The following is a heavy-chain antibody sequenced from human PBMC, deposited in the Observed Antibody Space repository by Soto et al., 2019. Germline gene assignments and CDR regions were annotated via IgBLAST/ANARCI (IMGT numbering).Heavy chain of an antibody. V-gene: IGHV5-51*01. CDR3: ARHGSRDIVVVPAALKYYYYGMDV. Sequence: HGESLKISCKGSGYSFTSYWIGWVRQMPGKGLEWMGIIYPGDSDTRYSPSFQGQVTISADKSISTAYLQWSSLKASDTAMYYCARHGSRDIVVVPAALKYYYYGMDVWGQGTTVTVSS. J-gene: IGHJ6*02. CDR1: GYSFTSYW. D-gene: IGHD2-2*01. CDR2: IYPGDSDT.